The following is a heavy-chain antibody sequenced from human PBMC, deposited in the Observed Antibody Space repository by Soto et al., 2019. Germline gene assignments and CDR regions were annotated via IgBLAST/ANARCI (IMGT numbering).Heavy chain of an antibody. CDR2: IYHSGSA. CDR3: ARVPGVVVSADDAFDI. Sequence: SETLSLTCVVSGASVSSGGFSWSWIRQSTGKGLDWMGEIYHSGSAHYTPSLKSRATISLDKSKNQFSLRLTSVTAADTAVYYCARVPGVVVSADDAFDIWGPGTRVTVSS. J-gene: IGHJ3*02. D-gene: IGHD2-21*02. CDR1: GASVSSGGFS. V-gene: IGHV4-30-2*06.